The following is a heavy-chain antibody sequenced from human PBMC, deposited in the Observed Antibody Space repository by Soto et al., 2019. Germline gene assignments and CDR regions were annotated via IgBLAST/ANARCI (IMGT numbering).Heavy chain of an antibody. J-gene: IGHJ6*02. V-gene: IGHV3-23*01. CDR1: GFTFSSYA. CDR3: AKDLTVAAAGNLERYYYYYYGMDV. Sequence: PGGSLRLSCAASGFTFSSYAMSWVRQAPGKGQEWVSAISGSGGSTYHADSVKGRFTISRDNSKNTLYLQMNSLRAEDTAVYYCAKDLTVAAAGNLERYYYYYYGMDVWGQGTTVTSP. D-gene: IGHD6-13*01. CDR2: ISGSGGST.